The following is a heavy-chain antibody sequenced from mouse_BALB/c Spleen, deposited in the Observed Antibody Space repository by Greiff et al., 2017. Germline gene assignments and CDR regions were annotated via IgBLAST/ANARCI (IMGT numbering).Heavy chain of an antibody. CDR3: AIYYGNYGAMDY. V-gene: IGHV1S127*01. CDR2: IDPSDSET. J-gene: IGHJ4*01. CDR1: GYSFTSYW. D-gene: IGHD2-1*01. Sequence: VQLQQSGPQLVRPGASVKISCKASGYSFTSYWMHWVKQRPGQGLEWIGMIDPSDSETRLNQKFKDKATLTVDRSSSTAYMQLSSPTSEDSAVYYCAIYYGNYGAMDYWGQGTSVTVSS.